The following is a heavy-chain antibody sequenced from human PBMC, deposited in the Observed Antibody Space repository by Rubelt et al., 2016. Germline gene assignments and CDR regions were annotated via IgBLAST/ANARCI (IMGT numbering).Heavy chain of an antibody. J-gene: IGHJ4*02. D-gene: IGHD3-22*01. V-gene: IGHV3-23*03. CDR1: GFTFSSYA. CDR3: ARGGYYDSSGYYSFDY. Sequence: EVQLLESGGGLVQPGGSLRLSCAASGFTFSSYAMSWVRQAPGKGLEWVSVIYSGGSTYYADSVKGRFTISRENSKNTLYLQMNSLRAEDTAVYDCARGGYYDSSGYYSFDYWGQGTLVTVSS. CDR2: IYSGGST.